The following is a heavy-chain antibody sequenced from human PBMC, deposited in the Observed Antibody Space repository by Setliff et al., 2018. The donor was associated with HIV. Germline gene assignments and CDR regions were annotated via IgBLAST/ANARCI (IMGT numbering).Heavy chain of an antibody. D-gene: IGHD4-17*01. CDR1: GASFTDYY. Sequence: TSETLSLTCAFYGASFTDYYWNWIRQPPGKGLEWIGEIDHTGHINYNPSFKSRVTMSLDMSTNQFSLKMASMTAADSAVYYCARFDVTPMTTRDYWGQGTQVTVSS. CDR2: IDHTGHI. CDR3: ARFDVTPMTTRDY. V-gene: IGHV4-34*01. J-gene: IGHJ4*02.